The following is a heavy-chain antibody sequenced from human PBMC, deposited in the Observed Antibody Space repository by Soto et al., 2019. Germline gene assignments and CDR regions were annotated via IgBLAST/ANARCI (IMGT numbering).Heavy chain of an antibody. CDR3: AKDSWYFDL. CDR1: GFIFTNFW. CDR2: IDTSGSST. V-gene: IGHV3-74*01. Sequence: PRLSCEASGFIFTNFWMHWVRQVPGKGLVWVSRIDTSGSSTSYADSVKGRFTISRDSAKNTVSLQMSSLRAEDTGVYYCAKDSWYFDLWSQGSLVTVSS. J-gene: IGHJ4*02. D-gene: IGHD6-13*01.